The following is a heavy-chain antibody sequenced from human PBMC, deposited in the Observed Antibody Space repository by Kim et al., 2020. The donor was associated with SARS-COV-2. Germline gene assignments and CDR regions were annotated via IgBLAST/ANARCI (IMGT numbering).Heavy chain of an antibody. D-gene: IGHD1-26*01. CDR2: T. CDR3: ASGVGEGAFDI. J-gene: IGHJ3*02. V-gene: IGHV5-10-1*01. Sequence: TNYSPSFQGHVTISADKSISTAYLQWSSLKASDTAMYYCASGVGEGAFDIWGQGTMVTVSS.